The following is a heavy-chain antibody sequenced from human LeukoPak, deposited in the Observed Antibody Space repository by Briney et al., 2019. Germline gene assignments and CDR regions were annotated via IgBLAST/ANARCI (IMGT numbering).Heavy chain of an antibody. D-gene: IGHD2-15*01. CDR1: GFTVSSNY. CDR2: IYSGGST. CDR3: ARDSPGGYSSGFFPSFDY. Sequence: GRSLRLSCAASGFTVSSNYMSWVRQAPGKGLEWVSVIYSGGSTYYADSVKGRFTISRDNSKNTLYLQMNSLRAEDTAVYYCARDSPGGYSSGFFPSFDYWGQGTLVTVSS. J-gene: IGHJ4*02. V-gene: IGHV3-66*01.